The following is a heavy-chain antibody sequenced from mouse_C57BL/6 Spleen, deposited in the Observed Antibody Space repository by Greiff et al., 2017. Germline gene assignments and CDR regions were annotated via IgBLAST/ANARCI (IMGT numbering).Heavy chain of an antibody. D-gene: IGHD1-1*01. V-gene: IGHV1-69*01. Sequence: VKLQQPGAELVMPGASVKLSCKASGYTFTSYWMHWVKQRPGQGLEWIGEIDPSDSYTNYNQKFKGKSTLTVDKSSSTAYMQLSSLTSEDSAVYYCARAYGSGPHWYFDVWGTGTTVTVSS. CDR1: GYTFTSYW. CDR2: IDPSDSYT. CDR3: ARAYGSGPHWYFDV. J-gene: IGHJ1*03.